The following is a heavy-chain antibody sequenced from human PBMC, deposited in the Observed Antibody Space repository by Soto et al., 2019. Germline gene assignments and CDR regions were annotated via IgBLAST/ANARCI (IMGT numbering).Heavy chain of an antibody. CDR3: ARGVADCSGGSCYDNWFDP. V-gene: IGHV4-4*02. J-gene: IGHJ5*02. CDR2: IYHSGST. D-gene: IGHD2-15*01. CDR1: SGSISSSNW. Sequence: SETLSLTCAVSSGSISSSNWWSWVRQPPGKGLEWIGEIYHSGSTNYNPSLKSRVTISVDKSKNQFSLKLSSVTAADTAVYYCARGVADCSGGSCYDNWFDPWGQGTLVTVSS.